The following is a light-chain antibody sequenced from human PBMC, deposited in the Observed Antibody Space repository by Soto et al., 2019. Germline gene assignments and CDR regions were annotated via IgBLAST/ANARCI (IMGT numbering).Light chain of an antibody. CDR1: QSLGYGDGNTY. V-gene: IGKV2-30*01. CDR2: QVS. CDR3: MQAQQTPGT. Sequence: DVVMAQSPLSLPVTLGQPASISCRTNQSLGYGDGNTYLSWMQQRQVHSPKRLIYQVSKRDAGAPGRFSGSGSVTDFTPKISRVGAEDGGVYYCMQAQQTPGTCGQGTQVEIK. J-gene: IGKJ1*01.